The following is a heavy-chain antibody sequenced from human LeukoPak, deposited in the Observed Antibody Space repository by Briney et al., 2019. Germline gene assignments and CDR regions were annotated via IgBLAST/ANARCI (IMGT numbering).Heavy chain of an antibody. CDR1: GFTFSSYA. J-gene: IGHJ4*02. Sequence: PGGSLRLSCAASGFTFSSYAMHWVRQAPGKGLEWVAVISYDGSNKYYADSVKGRFTISRDNSKNTLYLQMNSPRAEDTAVYYCARVKGCSSTSCYNFDYWGQGTLVTVSS. D-gene: IGHD2-2*01. CDR3: ARVKGCSSTSCYNFDY. CDR2: ISYDGSNK. V-gene: IGHV3-30*04.